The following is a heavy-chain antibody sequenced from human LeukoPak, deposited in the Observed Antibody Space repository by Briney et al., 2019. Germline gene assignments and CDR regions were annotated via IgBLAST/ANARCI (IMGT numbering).Heavy chain of an antibody. D-gene: IGHD4-17*01. CDR1: GFTFSSYG. CDR3: ASLKTAVTIFDF. J-gene: IGHJ4*02. CDR2: IWYDGSNK. V-gene: IGHV3-33*01. Sequence: GGSLRLSCAASGFTFSSYGMHWVRQAPGKGLEWVAVIWYDGSNKYYADSVKGRFTISRDNSKNTLYLQMNSLRAEDTAVYYCASLKTAVTIFDFWGQGTLVTVSS.